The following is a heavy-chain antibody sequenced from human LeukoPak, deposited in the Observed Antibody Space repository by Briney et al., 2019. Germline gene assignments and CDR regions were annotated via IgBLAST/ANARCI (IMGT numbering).Heavy chain of an antibody. J-gene: IGHJ4*02. CDR1: GFTFSTYW. V-gene: IGHV3-7*01. CDR2: IKKDGSDK. D-gene: IGHD5-18*01. Sequence: GGSLRLSCAASGFTFSTYWMTWVRQAPGKGLEWVANIKKDGSDKYYVDSVKGRFTISRDNSKNTLYLQMNSLRAEDTAVYYCARDVGGYSYGSVDYWGQGTLVTVSS. CDR3: ARDVGGYSYGSVDY.